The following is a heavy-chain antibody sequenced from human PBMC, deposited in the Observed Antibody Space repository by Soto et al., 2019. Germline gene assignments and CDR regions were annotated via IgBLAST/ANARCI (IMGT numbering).Heavy chain of an antibody. D-gene: IGHD4-17*01. CDR2: ISGSGGST. V-gene: IGHV3-23*01. CDR3: AKANGGDYGHEYYYYYYMDV. J-gene: IGHJ6*03. CDR1: GFTFSSYA. Sequence: HPGGSLRLSCAASGFTFSSYAMSWVRQAPGKGLEWVSAISGSGGSTYYADSVKGRFTISRDNSKNTLYLQMNSLRAEDTAVYYCAKANGGDYGHEYYYYYYMDVWGKGTTVTVSS.